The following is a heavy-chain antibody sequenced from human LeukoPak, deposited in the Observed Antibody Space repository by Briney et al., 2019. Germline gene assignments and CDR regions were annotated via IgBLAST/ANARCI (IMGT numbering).Heavy chain of an antibody. CDR1: GYTFTSNY. Sequence: GASVKVSCKAFGYTFTSNYMHWVRQAPGQGLEWMGWMNPNTGNTGYAQNLQGRVTMTRTNSITTAYMELSSLTSDDTAVYYCARGGGGEYLDWFDFWGQGTLVIVSS. CDR3: ARGGGGEYLDWFDF. D-gene: IGHD4-17*01. CDR2: MNPNTGNT. V-gene: IGHV1-8*02. J-gene: IGHJ5*01.